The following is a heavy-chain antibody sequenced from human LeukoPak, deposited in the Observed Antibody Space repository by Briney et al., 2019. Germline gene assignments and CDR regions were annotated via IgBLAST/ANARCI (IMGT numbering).Heavy chain of an antibody. Sequence: SVKVSCKASGGTFSSYAISWVRQAPGQGLEWMGGIIPIIGTANYAQKFQGRVTITADKSTSTAYMELSSLRSEDTAVYYCARGHSYYGSGSPDDWGQGTLVTVSS. V-gene: IGHV1-69*06. CDR3: ARGHSYYGSGSPDD. CDR1: GGTFSSYA. D-gene: IGHD3-10*01. J-gene: IGHJ4*02. CDR2: IIPIIGTA.